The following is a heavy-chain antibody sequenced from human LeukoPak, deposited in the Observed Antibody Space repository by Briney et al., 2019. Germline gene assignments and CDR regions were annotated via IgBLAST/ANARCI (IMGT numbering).Heavy chain of an antibody. D-gene: IGHD3-10*01. Sequence: SVKVSCKASGGTFSSYAISWVRQAPGQGLEWMGRIIPILGIANYAQKFQGGVTITADKSTSTAYMELSSLRSEDTAVYYCARVLTGSGSYYNDYWGQGTLVTVSS. CDR2: IIPILGIA. J-gene: IGHJ4*02. CDR1: GGTFSSYA. CDR3: ARVLTGSGSYYNDY. V-gene: IGHV1-69*04.